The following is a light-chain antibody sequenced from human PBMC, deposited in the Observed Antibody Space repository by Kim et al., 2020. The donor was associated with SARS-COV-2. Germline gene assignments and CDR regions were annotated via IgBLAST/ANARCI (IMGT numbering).Light chain of an antibody. Sequence: QSALAQPASVSGSPGQSITISCTGTSSDVGSYDYVSWYQQHPGKAPKLIIYDVSKRPSEVSHRFSGSKSGNTASLTISGLQADDAADYYCSSYTPTTPFELFGGGTQLTVL. CDR3: SSYTPTTPFEL. J-gene: IGLJ3*02. CDR2: DVS. V-gene: IGLV2-14*01. CDR1: SSDVGSYDY.